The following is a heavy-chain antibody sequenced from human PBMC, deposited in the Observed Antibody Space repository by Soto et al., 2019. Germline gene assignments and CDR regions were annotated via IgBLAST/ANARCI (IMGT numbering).Heavy chain of an antibody. V-gene: IGHV3-9*01. J-gene: IGHJ3*02. D-gene: IGHD6-19*01. Sequence: GGSLRLSCAASGFTFDDYAMHWVRQAPGKGLEWVSGISWNSGSIGYADTVKGRFTISRDNAKNSLYLQMNSLRAEDTALFYCAKDWGSGAVAGIMDAFDIWGQGTMVTVSS. CDR2: ISWNSGSI. CDR3: AKDWGSGAVAGIMDAFDI. CDR1: GFTFDDYA.